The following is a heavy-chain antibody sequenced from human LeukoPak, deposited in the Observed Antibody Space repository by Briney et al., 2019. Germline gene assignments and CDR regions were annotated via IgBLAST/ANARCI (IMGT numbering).Heavy chain of an antibody. J-gene: IGHJ4*02. CDR3: AKTRGSGWYYFDY. Sequence: GGSLRLSCAASGFTFDDYAMHWVRQAPGKGLEWVSGISWNSGSIGYADSVKGRFTIPRDNAKNSLYLQMNSLRAEDTALYYCAKTRGSGWYYFDYWGQGTLVTVSS. CDR1: GFTFDDYA. V-gene: IGHV3-9*01. CDR2: ISWNSGSI. D-gene: IGHD6-19*01.